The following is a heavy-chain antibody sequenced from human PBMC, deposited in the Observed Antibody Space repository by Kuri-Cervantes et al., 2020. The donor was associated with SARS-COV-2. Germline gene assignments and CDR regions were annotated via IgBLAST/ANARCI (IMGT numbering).Heavy chain of an antibody. CDR2: IYHSGST. D-gene: IGHD6-13*01. J-gene: IGHJ5*02. CDR3: ARFPGIAAAGTNWFDP. Sequence: SETLSLTCTVSGGSISSGGYHWSWIRQPPGKGLEWIGYIYHSGSTYYNPSLKSRVTISVDRSKNQFSLKLSSVTAADTAVYYCARFPGIAAAGTNWFDPWGQGTLVTVSS. CDR1: GGSISSGGYH. V-gene: IGHV4-30-2*01.